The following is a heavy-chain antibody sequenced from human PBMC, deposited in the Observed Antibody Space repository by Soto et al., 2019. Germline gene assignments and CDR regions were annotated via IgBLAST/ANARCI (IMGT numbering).Heavy chain of an antibody. D-gene: IGHD3-10*01. Sequence: QVQLVQSGAEARVPGASVKVSCKASGYSFTGLDINWVRQTTGQGLEWMGWMEPSSGRTGYAQKFQGRVTMTRDTSINTAYMELSSLTSDDTAFYYCARGVTAGVYYWGQGTLVTVSS. CDR2: MEPSSGRT. J-gene: IGHJ4*02. CDR1: GYSFTGLD. CDR3: ARGVTAGVYY. V-gene: IGHV1-8*01.